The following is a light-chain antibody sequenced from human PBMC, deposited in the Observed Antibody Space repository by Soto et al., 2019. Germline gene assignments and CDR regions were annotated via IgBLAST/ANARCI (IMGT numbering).Light chain of an antibody. CDR2: WAS. Sequence: DIVMTQSPDSLAVSLGERATINCKSSQSLLYSSNNKNYLAWYQQKPGQPPKLLIYWASTRESGVPDRFSGSGSGTDFTLTISTLQAEDVAVYYCQQYYNTRTFGQGTKVEIK. CDR3: QQYYNTRT. V-gene: IGKV4-1*01. J-gene: IGKJ1*01. CDR1: QSLLYSSNNKNY.